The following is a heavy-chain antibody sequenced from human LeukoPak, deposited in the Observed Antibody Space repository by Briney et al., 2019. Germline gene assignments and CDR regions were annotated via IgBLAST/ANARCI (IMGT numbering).Heavy chain of an antibody. D-gene: IGHD2-2*01. CDR3: PHRHSTTHFDY. CDR1: GFSLSTLEAS. CDR2: IYWNDDK. J-gene: IGHJ4*02. Sequence: SGPTLVNPTQTLTLSCTFSGFSLSTLEASVGWIRQPPGKALEWLALIYWNDDKRYSPYLQDRLTITKDTAKTQVDLTTTNIDPVTTATYSCPHRHSTTHFDYWGQGTLVTVSS. V-gene: IGHV2-5*01.